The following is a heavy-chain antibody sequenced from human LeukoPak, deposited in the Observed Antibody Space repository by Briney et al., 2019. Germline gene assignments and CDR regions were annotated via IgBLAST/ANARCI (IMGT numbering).Heavy chain of an antibody. CDR3: ALIGTTSDY. D-gene: IGHD1-7*01. V-gene: IGHV1-18*01. CDR2: INAYNGNT. Sequence: ASVKVSCKASGYTFTSYGISWVRQAPGQGLEWMGWINAYNGNTNYAQKLQGRVTMTTDTSISTAYMELSRLRSDDTAVYYCALIGTTSDYWGQGTLVTVSS. CDR1: GYTFTSYG. J-gene: IGHJ4*02.